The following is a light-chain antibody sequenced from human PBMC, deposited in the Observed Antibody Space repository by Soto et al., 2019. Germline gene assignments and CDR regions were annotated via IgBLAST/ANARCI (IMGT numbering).Light chain of an antibody. CDR3: SSYTSSSTLDVV. Sequence: QSALTQPASVSGSTGQSITISCTGTSSDVGGYNYVSWYQQHPGKAPKLIIYDVSNRPSGVSNRFSGSKSGNTASLTISGLQAEDEADYYCSSYTSSSTLDVVFGGGTKLTVL. J-gene: IGLJ2*01. CDR1: SSDVGGYNY. CDR2: DVS. V-gene: IGLV2-14*01.